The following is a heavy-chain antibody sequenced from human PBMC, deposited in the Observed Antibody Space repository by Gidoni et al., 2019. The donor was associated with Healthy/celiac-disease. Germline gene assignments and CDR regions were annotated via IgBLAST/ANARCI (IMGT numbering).Heavy chain of an antibody. V-gene: IGHV4-34*01. J-gene: IGHJ5*02. CDR3: ARARRYFDFHWFDP. CDR2: INHSGST. Sequence: QVQLQQWGAGLLKPSETLSLTCAVYGGSFSGYYWSWIRQPPGKGLEWIGEINHSGSTNYNPSLKRRVTISVDTSKNQFSLKLSSVTAGDTAVYYWARARRYFDFHWFDPWGQGTLVTVSS. D-gene: IGHD3-9*01. CDR1: GGSFSGYY.